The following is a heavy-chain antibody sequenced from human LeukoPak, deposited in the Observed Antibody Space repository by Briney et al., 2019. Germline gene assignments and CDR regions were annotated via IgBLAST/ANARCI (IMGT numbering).Heavy chain of an antibody. CDR1: GGTFSSYA. J-gene: IGHJ5*02. V-gene: IGHV1-69*13. Sequence: SVKVSCKASGGTFSSYAISWVRQAPGQGLEWMGGIIPIFGTANYAQKFQGRVTITADESTSTAYMELSSLRSEDTAVYYCARRRGYCSSTSCYRYNWFDPWGQGTLVTVSS. D-gene: IGHD2-2*01. CDR2: IIPIFGTA. CDR3: ARRRGYCSSTSCYRYNWFDP.